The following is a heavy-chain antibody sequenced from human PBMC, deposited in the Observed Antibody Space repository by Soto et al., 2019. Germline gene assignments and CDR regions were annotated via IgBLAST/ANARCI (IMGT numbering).Heavy chain of an antibody. CDR2: IIPIFGTA. CDR1: GGTFSSYS. Sequence: QVQLVPSGAEVKKPGSSVKVSCKAAGGTFSSYSINWVRQAPGQGLEWMGAIIPIFGTANHAQKFLGRVTITADDSTSTAYMELRSLRSEDTAVYYCSRDGGRHSGGIDYWGQGTLVTVSS. D-gene: IGHD1-26*01. J-gene: IGHJ4*02. CDR3: SRDGGRHSGGIDY. V-gene: IGHV1-69*01.